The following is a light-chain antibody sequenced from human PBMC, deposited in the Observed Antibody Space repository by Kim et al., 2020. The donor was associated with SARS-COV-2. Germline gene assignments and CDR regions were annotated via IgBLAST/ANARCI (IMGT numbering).Light chain of an antibody. CDR2: GAS. Sequence: VSPGETAPLACRASQSVSSKLAWYRQKPGQTPRLLIYGASTRATGIPARFSGSGSGTEFTLTISSLQSEDFAVYYCQQYNNWPITFGGGTKVDIK. J-gene: IGKJ4*01. CDR3: QQYNNWPIT. CDR1: QSVSSK. V-gene: IGKV3-15*01.